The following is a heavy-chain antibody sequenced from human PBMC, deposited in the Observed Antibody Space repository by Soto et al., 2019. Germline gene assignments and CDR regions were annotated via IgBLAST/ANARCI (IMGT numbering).Heavy chain of an antibody. Sequence: PLETLSLTCTVSGAPISTPGSYWGWVRQSPGTGLQWIGFVYYTGDTYYSPSFKSRVTMSVDTSKHQLSMTLRSMTAADTALFYCVRCKLVATFDYWGQGALVTVS. J-gene: IGHJ4*02. CDR3: VRCKLVATFDY. CDR1: GAPISTPGSY. CDR2: VYYTGDT. D-gene: IGHD5-12*01. V-gene: IGHV4-39*01.